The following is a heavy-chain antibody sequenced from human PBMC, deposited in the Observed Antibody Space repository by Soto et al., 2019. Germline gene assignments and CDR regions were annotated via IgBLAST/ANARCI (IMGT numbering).Heavy chain of an antibody. D-gene: IGHD3-10*01. Sequence: EVHLVESGGDLVQPGGSLRLSCAASGFSFSSFSMNWVRQAPGKGLEWVSYISGGGTTTYYADSVKGRFTISRDDAKNSLHLQMNSRQAEDTAVYYCARLGDYGSGSYWGQGTLVTVSS. CDR1: GFSFSSFS. J-gene: IGHJ4*02. V-gene: IGHV3-48*04. CDR2: ISGGGTTT. CDR3: ARLGDYGSGSY.